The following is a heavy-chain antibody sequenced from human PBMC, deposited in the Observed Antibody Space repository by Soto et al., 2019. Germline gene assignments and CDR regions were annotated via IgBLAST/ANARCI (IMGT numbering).Heavy chain of an antibody. Sequence: SETLSLTCTASGGSISSSYWSWNRQPPGKGLEWIGYMYNTGSTIYNPSLKSRVTISVDTSKNQFSLKLNSVTAADTAVYYCARMNYYDTSGYPFDYWGQGMMVTVS. J-gene: IGHJ4*02. CDR1: GGSISSSY. CDR2: MYNTGST. CDR3: ARMNYYDTSGYPFDY. V-gene: IGHV4-59*01. D-gene: IGHD3-22*01.